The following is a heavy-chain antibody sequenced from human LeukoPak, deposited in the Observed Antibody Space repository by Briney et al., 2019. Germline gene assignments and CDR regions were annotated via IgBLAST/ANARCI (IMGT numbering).Heavy chain of an antibody. J-gene: IGHJ6*03. CDR1: GYTFTSYG. D-gene: IGHD3-9*01. Sequence: ASVKVSCKASGYTFTSYGISWVRQAPGQGLEWMGWISAYNGNTNYAQKLQGRVTMTTDTSTSTAYMKLRSLRSDDTAVYYCARSQDILTGYYTPKYYYYYYMDVWGKGTTVTISS. CDR3: ARSQDILTGYYTPKYYYYYYMDV. V-gene: IGHV1-18*01. CDR2: ISAYNGNT.